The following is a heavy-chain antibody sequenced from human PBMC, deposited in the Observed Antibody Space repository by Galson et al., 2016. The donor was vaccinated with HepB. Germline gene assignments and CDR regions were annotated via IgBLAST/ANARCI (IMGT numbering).Heavy chain of an antibody. Sequence: SETLSLTCAVTGGSINSTNWWSWVRQTPGKGLEWIGEIYHTETINHSPSFTGRYRMSIDKSKNEFSLTVTSVTDADTAVYYCARLQRTTSVTCFDSWGQGTLVTVSS. V-gene: IGHV4-4*02. CDR1: GGSINSTNW. CDR2: IYHTETI. CDR3: ARLQRTTSVTCFDS. D-gene: IGHD1/OR15-1a*01. J-gene: IGHJ5*01.